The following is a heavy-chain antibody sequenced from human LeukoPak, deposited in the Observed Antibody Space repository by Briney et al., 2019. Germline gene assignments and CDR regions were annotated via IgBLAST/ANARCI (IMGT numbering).Heavy chain of an antibody. V-gene: IGHV3-23*01. J-gene: IGHJ4*02. D-gene: IGHD3-3*01. CDR2: VSSSGGRT. CDR3: GKEGGLYDSGGYFDY. CDR1: GFTFSSYA. Sequence: GGSLRLSCAASGFTFSSYALGWVRQAPGKGLEWVSTVSSSGGRTYYADSVKGRFTISRDNSQNTLYLQMYSLRADDTAVYYCGKEGGLYDSGGYFDYWAQGTLVTVSS.